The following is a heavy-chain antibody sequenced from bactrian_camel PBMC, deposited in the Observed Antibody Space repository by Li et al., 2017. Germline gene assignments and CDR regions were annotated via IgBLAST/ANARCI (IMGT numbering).Heavy chain of an antibody. Sequence: VQLVESGGGSVQAGGSLRLSCAASRYTYSGYCMGWFRQAPGKEREGVAFIYIGAPSTYYADSVMGRFTISQVDGKTTVYLQMNNLKPEDTAMYYCAADVQRCGGEWSTVMRAQRYWGQGTQVTVS. CDR2: IYIGAPST. CDR1: RYTYSGYC. J-gene: IGHJ4*01. CDR3: AADVQRCGGEWSTVMRAQRY. V-gene: IGHV3S40*01. D-gene: IGHD2*01.